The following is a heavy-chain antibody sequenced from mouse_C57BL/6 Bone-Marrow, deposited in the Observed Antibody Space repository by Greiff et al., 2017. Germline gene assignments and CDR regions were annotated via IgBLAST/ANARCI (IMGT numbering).Heavy chain of an antibody. Sequence: QVQLKQPGAELVKPGASVKLSCKASGYTFTSYWMHWVKQRPGQGLEWIGMIHPNSGSTNYNEKFKSKATLTVDKSSSTAYMQLSSLTSEDSAVYYCARSRAYGYYYFDYWGQGTTLTVSS. D-gene: IGHD2-2*01. CDR1: GYTFTSYW. V-gene: IGHV1-64*01. CDR2: IHPNSGST. CDR3: ARSRAYGYYYFDY. J-gene: IGHJ2*01.